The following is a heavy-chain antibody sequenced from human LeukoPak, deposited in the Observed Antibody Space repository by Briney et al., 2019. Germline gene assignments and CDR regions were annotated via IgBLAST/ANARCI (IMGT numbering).Heavy chain of an antibody. CDR3: ARGSNWGDY. J-gene: IGHJ4*02. V-gene: IGHV4-59*12. CDR1: GGSISDYY. D-gene: IGHD7-27*01. CDR2: FANSGTT. Sequence: SETLSLTCTVSGGSISDYYWSWIRQPRGKGLEWIGYFANSGTTNQNPSLKSRVTMSVDTSKNQFSLKLSSVTAADTAVYYCARGSNWGDYWGQGALGTVSS.